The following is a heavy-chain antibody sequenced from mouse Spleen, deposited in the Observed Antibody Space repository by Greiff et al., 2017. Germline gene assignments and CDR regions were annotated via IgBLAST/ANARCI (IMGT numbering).Heavy chain of an antibody. CDR1: GYTFTSYW. V-gene: IGHV1-69*01. CDR3: ARAYYYDGSYWYFDV. Sequence: QVQLQQPGAELVMPGASVKLSCKASGYTFTSYWMHWVKQRPGQGLEWIGEIDPSDSYTNYNQKFKGKATLTVDKSSSTAYMQLSSLTSEDSAVYYCARAYYYDGSYWYFDVWGAGTTVTVSS. CDR2: IDPSDSYT. D-gene: IGHD1-1*01. J-gene: IGHJ1*01.